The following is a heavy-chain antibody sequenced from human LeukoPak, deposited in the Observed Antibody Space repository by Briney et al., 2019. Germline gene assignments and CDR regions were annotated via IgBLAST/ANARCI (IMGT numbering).Heavy chain of an antibody. Sequence: GEALKISCKGSGYSFTSYWIGWVRQMPGKGLEWVGIIYPGDSDTRYSPSFQGQVTISADKSINTAYLQWSSLKASDTAMYYCARLDCGGDCYRYNWFDPWGQGTLVTVSS. CDR1: GYSFTSYW. D-gene: IGHD2-21*02. CDR2: IYPGDSDT. V-gene: IGHV5-51*01. J-gene: IGHJ5*02. CDR3: ARLDCGGDCYRYNWFDP.